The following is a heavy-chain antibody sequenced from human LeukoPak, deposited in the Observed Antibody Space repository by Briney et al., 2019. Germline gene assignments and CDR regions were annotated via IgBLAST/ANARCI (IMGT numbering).Heavy chain of an antibody. D-gene: IGHD6-13*01. Sequence: GGSLRLSCAASGFTFSSYGMQWVRQAPGKGLEWVAVIWYDGSNKYYADSVKGRFTISRDNSKNTLYLQMNSLRAEDTAVYYCARVLGYYYGMDVWGQGTTVTVSS. CDR1: GFTFSSYG. CDR2: IWYDGSNK. CDR3: ARVLGYYYGMDV. J-gene: IGHJ6*02. V-gene: IGHV3-33*01.